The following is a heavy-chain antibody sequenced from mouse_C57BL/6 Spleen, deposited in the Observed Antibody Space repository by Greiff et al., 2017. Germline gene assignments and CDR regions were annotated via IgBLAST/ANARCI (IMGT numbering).Heavy chain of an antibody. D-gene: IGHD3-1*01. CDR3: ERSGVFDY. J-gene: IGHJ2*01. V-gene: IGHV1-55*01. CDR1: GYTFTSYW. CDR2: IYPGSGST. Sequence: QVQLQQPGAELVKPGASVKMSCKASGYTFTSYWITWVKQRPGQGLEWIGDIYPGSGSTNYNEKFKSKATLTVGTSSSTAYMQLSSLTSEDSAVSYCERSGVFDYWGQGTTLTVSS.